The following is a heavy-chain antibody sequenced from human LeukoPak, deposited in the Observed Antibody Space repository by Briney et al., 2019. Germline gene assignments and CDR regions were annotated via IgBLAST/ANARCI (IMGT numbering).Heavy chain of an antibody. V-gene: IGHV5-51*01. Sequence: GESLKISCKGSGCSFTTYWIGWVRQMPGKGLAWMGIIYPGDSDTRYSPSFQGQVTISADKSISTAYLQWSSLKASDTAMYYCARLRYCSGSSCYSAVDYWGQGTLVTVSS. D-gene: IGHD2-15*01. J-gene: IGHJ4*02. CDR3: ARLRYCSGSSCYSAVDY. CDR1: GCSFTTYW. CDR2: IYPGDSDT.